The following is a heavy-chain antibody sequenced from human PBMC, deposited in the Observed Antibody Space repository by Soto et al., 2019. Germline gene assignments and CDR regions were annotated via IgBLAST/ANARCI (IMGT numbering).Heavy chain of an antibody. D-gene: IGHD3-22*01. J-gene: IGHJ4*02. CDR3: ARGAWDSSGYYAIDY. V-gene: IGHV1-69*13. CDR2: IIPIFGTA. CDR1: GGTFSSYA. Sequence: GASVKVSCKASGGTFSSYAISWVRQAPGQGLEWMGGIIPIFGTANYAQKFQGRVTITADESTSTAHMELSSLRSEDTAVYYCARGAWDSSGYYAIDYWGQGTLVTV.